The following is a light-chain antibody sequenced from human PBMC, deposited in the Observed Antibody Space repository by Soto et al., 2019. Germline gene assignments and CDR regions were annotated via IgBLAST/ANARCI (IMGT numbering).Light chain of an antibody. J-gene: IGKJ4*01. CDR3: QRYGTSLPLT. CDR1: QSVSSNY. V-gene: IGKV3-20*01. CDR2: GAS. Sequence: EIVLTQALAALSLSPGDRATLSCRASQSVSSNYLAWYQQKPGQAPRLLTYGASSRATGVPDRFSGSGSGTDFTLTISRLEPEDFAVYYCQRYGTSLPLTFGGGAKVDIK.